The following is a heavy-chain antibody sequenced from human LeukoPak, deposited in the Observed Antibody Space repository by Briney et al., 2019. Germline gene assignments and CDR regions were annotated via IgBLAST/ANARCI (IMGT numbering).Heavy chain of an antibody. CDR2: ISAYNGET. V-gene: IGHV1-18*01. CDR1: GYTFRGYG. J-gene: IGHJ4*02. CDR3: ARGYCTSTNCLYYFDY. D-gene: IGHD2-2*01. Sequence: ASVKVSCKASGYTFRGYGITWVRQAPGQGLEWMGWISAYNGETNYAQKFQGRLTMTTDTSTSTAHMVLRSLRSDDTAVYYCARGYCTSTNCLYYFDYWGQGTLVTVSS.